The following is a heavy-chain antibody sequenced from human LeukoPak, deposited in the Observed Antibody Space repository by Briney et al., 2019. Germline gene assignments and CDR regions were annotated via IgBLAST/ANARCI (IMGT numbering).Heavy chain of an antibody. J-gene: IGHJ6*03. Sequence: ASVKVSCKASGYTFTGYYMHWVRQAPGQGLEWMGRINPNSGGTNYAQKFQGRVTMTRDTSISTAYMELSRLRSDDTAVYYCATASISRGYSYGSWSYYYMDVWGKGTTVTVSS. D-gene: IGHD5-18*01. CDR1: GYTFTGYY. V-gene: IGHV1-2*06. CDR3: ATASISRGYSYGSWSYYYMDV. CDR2: INPNSGGT.